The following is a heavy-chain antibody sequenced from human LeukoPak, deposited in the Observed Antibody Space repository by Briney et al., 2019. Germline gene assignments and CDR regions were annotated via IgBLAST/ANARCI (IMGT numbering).Heavy chain of an antibody. CDR1: GYTFTSYG. Sequence: GASVKVSCKASGYTFTSYGISWVRQAPGQGLEWMGWISAYNGNTNYAQKLQGRVTMTTDTSTSTAYMELGSLRSDDTAVYYCARDLAYCGGDCYKPFDYWGQGTLVTVSS. V-gene: IGHV1-18*01. D-gene: IGHD2-21*02. CDR3: ARDLAYCGGDCYKPFDY. CDR2: ISAYNGNT. J-gene: IGHJ4*02.